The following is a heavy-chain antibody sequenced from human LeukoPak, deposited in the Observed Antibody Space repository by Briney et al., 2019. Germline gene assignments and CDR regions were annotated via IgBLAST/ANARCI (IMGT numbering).Heavy chain of an antibody. Sequence: SETLSLTCAVSGYSISSGYYWGWIRQPPGKGLEWIGSIYHGGSTYYNPSLKSRVTISVDTSKNQFSLKLSSVTAADTAVYYCATGYSSSNFDYWGQGTLVTVSS. D-gene: IGHD6-6*01. CDR2: IYHGGST. CDR1: GYSISSGYY. J-gene: IGHJ4*02. V-gene: IGHV4-38-2*01. CDR3: ATGYSSSNFDY.